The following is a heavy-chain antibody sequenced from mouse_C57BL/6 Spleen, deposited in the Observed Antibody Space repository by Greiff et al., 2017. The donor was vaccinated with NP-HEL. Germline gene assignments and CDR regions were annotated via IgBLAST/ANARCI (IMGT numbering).Heavy chain of an antibody. D-gene: IGHD1-1*01. CDR1: GYTFTSYG. CDR3: ASPRSFYYGSSLPFAY. V-gene: IGHV1-81*01. J-gene: IGHJ3*01. Sequence: QVQLQQSGAELARPGASVKLSCKASGYTFTSYGISWVKQRTGQGLEWIGEIYPRSGNTYYNEKFKGKATLTADKSSSTAYMELRSLTSEDSAVYFCASPRSFYYGSSLPFAYWGQGTLVTVSA. CDR2: IYPRSGNT.